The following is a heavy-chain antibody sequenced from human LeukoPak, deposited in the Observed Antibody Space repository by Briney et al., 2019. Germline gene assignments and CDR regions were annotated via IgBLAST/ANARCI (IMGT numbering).Heavy chain of an antibody. D-gene: IGHD1-26*01. Sequence: GGSLRLSCAASGFTVSSNYMSWVRQAPGKGLGWVSVIYSGGSTYYADSVKGRFTISRDNSKNTLYLQRNSLRAEDTAVYYCARGIVGALDAFDIWGQGTMVTVS. CDR1: GFTVSSNY. J-gene: IGHJ3*02. CDR3: ARGIVGALDAFDI. CDR2: IYSGGST. V-gene: IGHV3-66*01.